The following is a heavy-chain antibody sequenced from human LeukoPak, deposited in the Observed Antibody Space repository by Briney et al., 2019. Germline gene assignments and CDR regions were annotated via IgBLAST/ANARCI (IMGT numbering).Heavy chain of an antibody. Sequence: PGGSLRLSCAASGFTVSTNYMTWVRQAPGKGLDWVSVIYNGGSTYYAGTVKGRFTISSDNSKNTLYLQMNSLRAEDTAVYYCARDRGYGYDGDAFDIWGQGTMVTVSS. D-gene: IGHD5-18*01. CDR1: GFTVSTNY. CDR3: ARDRGYGYDGDAFDI. CDR2: IYNGGST. V-gene: IGHV3-66*02. J-gene: IGHJ3*02.